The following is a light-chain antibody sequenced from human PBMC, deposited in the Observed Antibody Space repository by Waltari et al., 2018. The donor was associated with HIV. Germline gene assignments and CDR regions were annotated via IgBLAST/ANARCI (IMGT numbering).Light chain of an antibody. Sequence: DIQMTQSPSSLSASIGDRVTISCRTSQSVSKYVNWYQQKPGRAPKALIYAASHLQSGVPSRFSGSGSGTDFTLTINSLQPEDFATYYCQQTYSTLWTFGQGTKVEAK. V-gene: IGKV1-39*01. CDR2: AAS. J-gene: IGKJ1*01. CDR3: QQTYSTLWT. CDR1: QSVSKY.